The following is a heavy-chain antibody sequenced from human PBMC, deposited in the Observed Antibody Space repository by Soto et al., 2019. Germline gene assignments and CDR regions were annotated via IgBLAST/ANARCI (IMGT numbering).Heavy chain of an antibody. J-gene: IGHJ4*02. CDR2: IVVGSGNT. V-gene: IGHV1-58*02. D-gene: IGHD2-2*01. Sequence: QMQLVQSGPEVKKPGTSVKVSCKASGFTFTSSAMQWVRQARGQRLEWIGWIVVGSGNTNYAQKFQERVTITRDMSTSTAYMELSSLRSEDTAVYYCAAGYCSSTSCYSMFDYWGQGTLVTVSS. CDR3: AAGYCSSTSCYSMFDY. CDR1: GFTFTSSA.